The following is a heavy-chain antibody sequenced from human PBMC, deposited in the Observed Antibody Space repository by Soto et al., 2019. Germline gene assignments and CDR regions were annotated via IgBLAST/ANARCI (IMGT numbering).Heavy chain of an antibody. D-gene: IGHD6-19*01. Sequence: ASLKVSCKASGYTFIGYYMHWVRQAPGQGLEWMGWIKPNNGDTDYAQKFRGRVTLTRDTSISTAYVELNRLQYDDTAVYYCARDPGFSNGWFLVYWGQGIVVNVSS. J-gene: IGHJ4*02. CDR2: IKPNNGDT. CDR1: GYTFIGYY. CDR3: ARDPGFSNGWFLVY. V-gene: IGHV1-2*02.